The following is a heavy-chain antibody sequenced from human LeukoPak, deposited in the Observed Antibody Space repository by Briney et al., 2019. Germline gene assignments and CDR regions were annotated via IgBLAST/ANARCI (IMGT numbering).Heavy chain of an antibody. CDR2: IYHSGST. CDR1: GYSTNSGYY. V-gene: IGHV4-38-2*02. CDR3: ARSPFGGVIDKNYFDY. Sequence: SETLSLTCTVSGYSTNSGYYWGWIRQPPGKGLEWIGSIYHSGSTFYNPSLKSRVTISVDTSKNQFSLKLSSVTAADTAVYYCARSPFGGVIDKNYFDYWGQGTLVTVSS. D-gene: IGHD3-16*02. J-gene: IGHJ4*02.